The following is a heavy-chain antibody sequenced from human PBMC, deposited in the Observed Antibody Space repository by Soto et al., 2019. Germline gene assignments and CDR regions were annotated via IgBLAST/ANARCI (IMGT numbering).Heavy chain of an antibody. Sequence: EVQLVESGGGFVQPGGSLRLSCAASGLSFSDHYMDWVRQAPGRGLEWVGRIRNRANSYATEYAASVEGRSTISREDSKNSLYLQMNSLKIEDTAVYYCASSWFGVSKYFDYWGQGILVTVSS. J-gene: IGHJ4*02. CDR3: ASSWFGVSKYFDY. CDR1: GLSFSDHY. V-gene: IGHV3-72*01. CDR2: IRNRANSYAT. D-gene: IGHD3-10*01.